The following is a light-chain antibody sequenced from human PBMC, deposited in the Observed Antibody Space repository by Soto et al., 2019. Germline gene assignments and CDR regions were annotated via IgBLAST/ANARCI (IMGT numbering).Light chain of an antibody. CDR3: QSYDSSLTVV. CDR1: SSNIGAGYD. J-gene: IGLJ2*01. CDR2: GNI. V-gene: IGLV1-40*01. Sequence: QSVLTQPPSVSWAPGQRVTISCTGSSSNIGAGYDVHWYQQVPGTAPKLLIYGNINRPSGVPDRFSGSKSGTSASLAITGLQADDEADYYCQSYDSSLTVVFGGGTKLTVL.